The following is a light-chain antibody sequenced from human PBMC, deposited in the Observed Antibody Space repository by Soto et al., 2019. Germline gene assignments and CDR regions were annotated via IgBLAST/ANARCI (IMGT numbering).Light chain of an antibody. CDR2: GAS. CDR1: QSVSSN. Sequence: EIVMTQSPVTLSVSLGERATLSCRASQSVSSNLAWYQQKPGQAPRLLIYGASTTATGIPARFSGRGSGTEFTLTISSLQSEDFAVYYCQQYNNWPSWTFGQGTKVDIK. V-gene: IGKV3-15*01. J-gene: IGKJ1*01. CDR3: QQYNNWPSWT.